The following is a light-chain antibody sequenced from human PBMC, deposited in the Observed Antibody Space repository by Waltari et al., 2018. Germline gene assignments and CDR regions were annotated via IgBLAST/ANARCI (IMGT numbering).Light chain of an antibody. CDR2: RKN. CDR1: SSNIGSNY. J-gene: IGLJ3*02. CDR3: AAWDASLSAWV. V-gene: IGLV1-47*01. Sequence: QSVLTQPPSASGTPGQRVTISSSGSSSNIGSNYVYWYQQLPGTAPNRLISRKNQRASGIPDRSSGSKSGTSASLAISGLRSEDEADYFCAAWDASLSAWVFGGGTKLTVL.